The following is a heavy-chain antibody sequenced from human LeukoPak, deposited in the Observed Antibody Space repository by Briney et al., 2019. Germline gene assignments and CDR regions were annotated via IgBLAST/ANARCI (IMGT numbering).Heavy chain of an antibody. D-gene: IGHD3-10*01. Sequence: GGSLRLACTASGFTFGDYAMSWFRQAPGKGLEWVGFIRSKAYGWTTEYAAAVKGTFTISRDDSKSIAYLQMHSLKTEDTAVYYCTGNYYGSGSYADFDYWGQGTLVTVSS. J-gene: IGHJ4*02. V-gene: IGHV3-49*03. CDR3: TGNYYGSGSYADFDY. CDR1: GFTFGDYA. CDR2: IRSKAYGWTT.